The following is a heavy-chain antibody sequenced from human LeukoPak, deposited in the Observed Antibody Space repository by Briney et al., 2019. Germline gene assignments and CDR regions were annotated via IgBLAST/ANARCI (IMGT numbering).Heavy chain of an antibody. V-gene: IGHV4-4*07. J-gene: IGHJ4*02. CDR3: AREERSEWELLRPAFFDY. Sequence: SETLSLTCTVSGGSISSYYWSWIRQPAGKGLEWIGRIYTSGSTNYNPSLKSRVTMSVDTSKNQFSLKLSSVTAADTAVYYCAREERSEWELLRPAFFDYWGQGTLVTASS. D-gene: IGHD1-26*01. CDR2: IYTSGST. CDR1: GGSISSYY.